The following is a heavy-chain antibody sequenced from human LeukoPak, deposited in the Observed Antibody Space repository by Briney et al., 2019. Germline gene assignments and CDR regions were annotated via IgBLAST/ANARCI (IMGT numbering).Heavy chain of an antibody. V-gene: IGHV5-51*01. CDR1: GYSFSNYW. CDR3: AIPPGYCGNDCSFDH. CDR2: IYPGDYET. Sequence: GASLKISFEGSGYSFSNYWIGWVRQMPGKGLEWMGIIYPGDYETRYSPSFQGLVTISVDKSISTAYLQWSSLKASDTAMYYCAIPPGYCGNDCSFDHWGQGTLVTVSS. J-gene: IGHJ4*02. D-gene: IGHD2-21*02.